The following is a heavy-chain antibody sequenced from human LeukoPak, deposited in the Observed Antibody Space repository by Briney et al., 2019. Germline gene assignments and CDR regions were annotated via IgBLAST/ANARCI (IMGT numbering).Heavy chain of an antibody. CDR2: ISGSDDTP. V-gene: IGHV3-23*01. CDR1: GFTFSSYA. J-gene: IGHJ4*02. Sequence: PGGSLRLSCAASGFTFSSYAMSWVRQAPGKGLEWVSAISGSDDTPHYADSVKGRFTISRDSSKNTLYLQMNSLRAEDTAVYYCAKGWGVFDYWGQGTLVTVSS. D-gene: IGHD3-16*01. CDR3: AKGWGVFDY.